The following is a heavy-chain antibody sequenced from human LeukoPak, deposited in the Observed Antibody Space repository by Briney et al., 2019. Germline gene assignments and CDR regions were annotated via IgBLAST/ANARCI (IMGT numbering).Heavy chain of an antibody. CDR2: INPSGGST. CDR3: ARDFGHYDSSGTHPEY. CDR1: GYTFTSYY. Sequence: GASVKVSCKASGYTFTSYYMHWVRQAPGQGLEWMGIINPSGGSTSYAQKFQGRVTMTRDTSTSTVYMELSSLRSEDTAVYYCARDFGHYDSSGTHPEYWGQGTLVTVSS. V-gene: IGHV1-46*01. D-gene: IGHD3-22*01. J-gene: IGHJ4*02.